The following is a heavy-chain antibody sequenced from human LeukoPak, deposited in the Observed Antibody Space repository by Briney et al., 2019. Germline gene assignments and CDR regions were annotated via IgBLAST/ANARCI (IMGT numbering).Heavy chain of an antibody. D-gene: IGHD3/OR15-3a*01. CDR3: ASPSDTVSYDLPYFDY. J-gene: IGHJ4*02. CDR2: IYYSGST. CDR1: GGSISSSSYY. V-gene: IGHV4-39*01. Sequence: PSETLSLTCTVYGGSISSSSYYWGWIRQPPGKGLEWIGSIYYSGSTYYNPSLKSRVTISVDTSKNQFSLKLSSVTAADTAVYYCASPSDTVSYDLPYFDYWGQGTLVTVSS.